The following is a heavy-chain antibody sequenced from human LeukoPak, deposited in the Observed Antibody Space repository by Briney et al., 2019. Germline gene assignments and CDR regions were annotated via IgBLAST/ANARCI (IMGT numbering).Heavy chain of an antibody. V-gene: IGHV3-21*01. CDR2: ISSSSSYI. CDR1: GFTFSSYS. J-gene: IGHJ3*02. D-gene: IGHD3-22*01. CDR3: ARDLKGITMIVVVARSEAFDI. Sequence: GGSLRLSCAASGFTFSSYSMNWVRQAPGKGLEWVSSISSSSSYIYYADSVKGRFTISRDNAKNSLYLQMNSLRAEDTAVYYCARDLKGITMIVVVARSEAFDIWGQGTMVTVSS.